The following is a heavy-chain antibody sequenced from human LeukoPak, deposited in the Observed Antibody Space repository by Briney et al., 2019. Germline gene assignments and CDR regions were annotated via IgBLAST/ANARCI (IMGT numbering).Heavy chain of an antibody. CDR1: GFTFSSYW. D-gene: IGHD6-19*01. CDR2: INSDGSST. CDR3: ARRAAVAGTVDY. V-gene: IGHV3-74*01. J-gene: IGHJ4*02. Sequence: PGGSLRLSCAASGFTFSSYWMHWVRQAPGKGLVWVSRINSDGSSTSYADSVKGRFTISRDNAKNSLYLQMNSLRAEDTAVYYCARRAAVAGTVDYWGQGTLVTVSS.